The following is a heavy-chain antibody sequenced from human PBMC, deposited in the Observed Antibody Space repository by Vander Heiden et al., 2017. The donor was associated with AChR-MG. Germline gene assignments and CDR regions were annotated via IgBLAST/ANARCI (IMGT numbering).Heavy chain of an antibody. Sequence: EVQLVESGGDLVKPGGSLRLSCAASGFTFSSAWMSWVRQAPGKGLEWVGRIKSKIDSATTDYAAPVKGRFTISRDDSKNTLYLQMNSLKTEDTAVYYCTTDPTYYYNSRRGDYWGQGTLVTVSS. D-gene: IGHD3-22*01. CDR1: GFTFSSAW. CDR2: IKSKIDSATT. CDR3: TTDPTYYYNSRRGDY. V-gene: IGHV3-15*01. J-gene: IGHJ4*02.